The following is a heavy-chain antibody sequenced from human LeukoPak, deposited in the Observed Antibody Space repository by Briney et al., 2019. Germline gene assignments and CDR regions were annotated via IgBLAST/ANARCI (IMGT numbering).Heavy chain of an antibody. D-gene: IGHD3-3*01. Sequence: GGSLRLSCAASGFTFSSYAMSWVRQAPGKGLEWVSAISGSGGSTYYADSVKGRFTISRDNSKNTLYLQMNSLRAEDTAVYYCAKDPSPHHDFWSGYSSYFDYWGQGTLVTVSS. CDR3: AKDPSPHHDFWSGYSSYFDY. V-gene: IGHV3-23*01. CDR1: GFTFSSYA. CDR2: ISGSGGST. J-gene: IGHJ4*02.